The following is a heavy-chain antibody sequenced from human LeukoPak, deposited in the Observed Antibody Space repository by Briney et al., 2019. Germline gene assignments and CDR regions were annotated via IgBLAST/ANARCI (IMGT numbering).Heavy chain of an antibody. D-gene: IGHD3-16*02. CDR3: ARRRKFTFGGVIVSAFDI. CDR2: IYHSGST. J-gene: IGHJ3*02. Sequence: SETLSLTCAVSGYSINSGYYWGWIRQPPGKGLEWIGSIYHSGSTYYNPSLKSRVTVSVDTSKNQFSLKLSSVTAADTAVYYCARRRKFTFGGVIVSAFDIWGQGTMVTVSS. CDR1: GYSINSGYY. V-gene: IGHV4-38-2*01.